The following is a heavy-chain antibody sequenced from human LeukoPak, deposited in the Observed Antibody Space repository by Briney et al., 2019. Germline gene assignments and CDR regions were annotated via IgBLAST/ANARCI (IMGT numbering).Heavy chain of an antibody. J-gene: IGHJ6*03. CDR2: IYPGDSETIT. CDR3: AKVVELATLTGDSYTYSYHMDV. V-gene: IGHV5-51*01. Sequence: GESLKISCKGSGYSFTSYWIGWVRQMPGKGLGWMGIIYPGDSETITRDSPSFQGQVTISADKYISSAYLQWSSLKPSDTAVYYCAKVVELATLTGDSYTYSYHMDVWGKGTAVTVSS. D-gene: IGHD5-24*01. CDR1: GYSFTSYW.